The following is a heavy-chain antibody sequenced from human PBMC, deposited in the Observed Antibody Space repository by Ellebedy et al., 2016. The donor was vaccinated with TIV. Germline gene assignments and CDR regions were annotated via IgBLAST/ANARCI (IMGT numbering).Heavy chain of an antibody. CDR3: ARAGGSGSFHSSNFDY. D-gene: IGHD3-10*01. CDR2: ISSSSSYI. J-gene: IGHJ4*02. V-gene: IGHV3-21*01. CDR1: GFTFSSYS. Sequence: GESLKISCAASGFTFSSYSMNWVRQAPGKGLEWVSSISSSSSYIYYADSVKGRFTISRDNSKNTVYLQMNSLRAEDTAMYYCARAGGSGSFHSSNFDYWGQGALATVSS.